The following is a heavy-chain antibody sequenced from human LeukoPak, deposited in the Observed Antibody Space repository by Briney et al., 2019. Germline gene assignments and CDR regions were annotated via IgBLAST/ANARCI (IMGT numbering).Heavy chain of an antibody. D-gene: IGHD1-26*01. CDR3: ATPYSGGYHGLDI. Sequence: PSETLSLTCTVSGGSISNSTYYWGWIRQPPGKGLEWIGSIYYSGSTYYNPSLKSRVTISVDTSKNQFSLKLNSVTAADTAVYYCATPYSGGYHGLDIWGQGTMVTVSS. CDR1: GGSISNSTYY. J-gene: IGHJ3*02. CDR2: IYYSGST. V-gene: IGHV4-39*01.